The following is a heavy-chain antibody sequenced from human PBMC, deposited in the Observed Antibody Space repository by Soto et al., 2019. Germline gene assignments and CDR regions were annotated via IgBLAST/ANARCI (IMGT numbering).Heavy chain of an antibody. J-gene: IGHJ4*02. CDR1: GGSISSGGYF. V-gene: IGHV4-31*03. Sequence: QVQLQESGPGLVKPSQTLSLTCTVSGGSISSGGYFWNWIRQHPGKGLEWIGYIYYSGGTYYNPSPXSRXTISVDTSKNQFSLKLSSVTAAATAVYYCAREPSIWGQGTLVTVSS. CDR3: AREPSI. CDR2: IYYSGGT.